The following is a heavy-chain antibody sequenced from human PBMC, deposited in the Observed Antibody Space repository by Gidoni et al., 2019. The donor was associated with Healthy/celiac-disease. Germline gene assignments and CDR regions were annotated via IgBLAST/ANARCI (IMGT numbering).Heavy chain of an antibody. CDR3: AKDYFDAFDI. D-gene: IGHD2-21*01. CDR1: GFTCSSYA. V-gene: IGHV3-23*01. J-gene: IGHJ3*02. CDR2: ISGSGGST. Sequence: EVQLLESGGGLVQPGGCMRLSCAGSGFTCSSYAMSWVRQAPGKGLEWVSAISGSGGSTYYADSVKGRFTISRDNSKNTLYLQMNSLRAEDTAVYYCAKDYFDAFDIWGQGTMVTVSS.